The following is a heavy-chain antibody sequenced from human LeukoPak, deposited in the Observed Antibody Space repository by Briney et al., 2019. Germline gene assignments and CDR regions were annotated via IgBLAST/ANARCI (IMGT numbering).Heavy chain of an antibody. CDR2: ISSSSSYI. V-gene: IGHV3-21*01. J-gene: IGHJ5*02. Sequence: PGGSLRLSCAASGFTFSSYSMNWVRQAPGKGLEWVSSISSSSSYIYYADSVKGRFTISRDNSKNTLYLQMNSLRAEDTAVYYCARDLPPIGSGSHPTGWFDPWGQGTLVTVSS. CDR3: ARDLPPIGSGSHPTGWFDP. CDR1: GFTFSSYS. D-gene: IGHD3-10*01.